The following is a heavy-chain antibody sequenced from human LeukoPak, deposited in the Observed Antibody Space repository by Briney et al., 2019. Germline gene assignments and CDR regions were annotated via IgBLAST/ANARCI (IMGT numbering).Heavy chain of an antibody. Sequence: SETLSLTYTVSGGSISSYYWSWIRQPPGKGLEWIGYIYYSGSTNYNPSLKSRVTISVDTSKNQFSLKLSSVTAADTAVYYCARGPYTTARYWGQGTLVTVSS. V-gene: IGHV4-59*01. CDR2: IYYSGST. D-gene: IGHD1-1*01. J-gene: IGHJ4*02. CDR1: GGSISSYY. CDR3: ARGPYTTARY.